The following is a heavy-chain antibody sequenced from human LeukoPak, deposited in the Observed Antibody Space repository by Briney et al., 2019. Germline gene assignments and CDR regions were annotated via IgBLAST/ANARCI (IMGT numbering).Heavy chain of an antibody. J-gene: IGHJ4*02. CDR3: ARVAEYQPFDY. CDR2: IKQDGSEK. Sequence: GGSLRLSCATSGFTFSSYWMSWVRQAPGKGLEWVANIKQDGSEKYYVDSVKGRFTISRDNAKNSLYLQMNSLRAEDTAVYYCARVAEYQPFDYWGQGTLVTVSS. V-gene: IGHV3-7*01. CDR1: GFTFSSYW. D-gene: IGHD2-2*01.